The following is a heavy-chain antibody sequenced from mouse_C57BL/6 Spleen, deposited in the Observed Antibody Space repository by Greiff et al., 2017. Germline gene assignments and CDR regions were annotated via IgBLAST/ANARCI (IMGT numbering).Heavy chain of an antibody. CDR1: GFSLTSYG. Sequence: VKLMESGRGLVAPSQSLSITCTVSGFSLTSYGVDWVRQSPGKGLEWLGEISGVGSTNYNSALKSRLSISKDNYKSQVFLKMNSLQTDDTAMYYCGRTGYYDYDDYAMDYWGQGTSVTVSS. J-gene: IGHJ4*01. CDR2: ISGVGST. CDR3: GRTGYYDYDDYAMDY. V-gene: IGHV2-6*01. D-gene: IGHD2-4*01.